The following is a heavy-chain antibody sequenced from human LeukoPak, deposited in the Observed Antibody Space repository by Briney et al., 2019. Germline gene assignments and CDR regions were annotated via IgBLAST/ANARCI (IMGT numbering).Heavy chain of an antibody. CDR2: ISSNGGST. V-gene: IGHV3-64*01. CDR3: ARGHYYDSSGYLIGNY. D-gene: IGHD3-22*01. J-gene: IGHJ4*02. Sequence: PGGSLRLSCAASGFTFSSYAMHWVRQAPGKGLEYVSAISSNGGSTYYANSVKGRFTISRDNSKNTLYLQMGSLRAEDMAVYYCARGHYYDSSGYLIGNYWGQGTLVTVSS. CDR1: GFTFSSYA.